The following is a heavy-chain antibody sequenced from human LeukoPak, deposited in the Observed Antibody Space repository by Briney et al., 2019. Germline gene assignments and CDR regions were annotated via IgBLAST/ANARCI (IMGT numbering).Heavy chain of an antibody. J-gene: IGHJ4*02. D-gene: IGHD3-10*01. Sequence: PSETLSLTCTVSGGSISSYYRNWIRQPPGKGLEWMGYIYYSGSTNYNPSLKSRVTISVDTSKNQFSLKLSSVPAAAKAVYYCARRGPTLYGSGSYYNEPFDYWGQGTLVTVSS. CDR1: GGSISSYY. CDR3: ARRGPTLYGSGSYYNEPFDY. V-gene: IGHV4-59*01. CDR2: IYYSGST.